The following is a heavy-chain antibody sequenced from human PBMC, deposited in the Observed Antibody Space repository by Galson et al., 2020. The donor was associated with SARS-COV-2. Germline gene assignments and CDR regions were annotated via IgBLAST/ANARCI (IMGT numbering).Heavy chain of an antibody. CDR1: GYTFTSYG. D-gene: IGHD2-2*03. V-gene: IGHV1-18*01. J-gene: IGHJ6*02. CDR3: ARDSLGYCSSTSCKYYYYGMDV. Sequence: ASVKVSCKASGYTFTSYGISWVRQAPGQGLEWMGWIRAYNGNTNYAQKLQGRVTMTTDTYTSTAYMELRSLRSDDTAVYYCARDSLGYCSSTSCKYYYYGMDVWGQGTTVTVSS. CDR2: IRAYNGNT.